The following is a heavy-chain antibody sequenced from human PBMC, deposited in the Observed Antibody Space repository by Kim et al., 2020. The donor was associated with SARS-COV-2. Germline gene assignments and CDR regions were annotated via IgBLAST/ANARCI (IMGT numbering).Heavy chain of an antibody. D-gene: IGHD4-17*01. J-gene: IGHJ5*02. CDR3: ARDRTTVTTINWFDP. CDR2: ISYDGSNK. V-gene: IGHV3-30*04. Sequence: GGSLRLSCAASGFTFSSYAMHWVRQAPGKGLEWVAVISYDGSNKYYADSVKGRFTISRDNSKNTLYLQMNSLRAEDTAVYYCARDRTTVTTINWFDPWGQGTLVTVSS. CDR1: GFTFSSYA.